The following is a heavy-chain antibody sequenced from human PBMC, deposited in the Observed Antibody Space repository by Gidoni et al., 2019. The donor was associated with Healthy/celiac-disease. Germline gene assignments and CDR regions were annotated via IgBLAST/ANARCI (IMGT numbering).Heavy chain of an antibody. CDR2: INPNSGGT. V-gene: IGHV1-2*02. CDR3: ARVGTKYSSSSPFDY. J-gene: IGHJ4*02. CDR1: GYTFTGYY. D-gene: IGHD6-6*01. Sequence: QVQLVQSGAEVKKPGASVKVSCKASGYTFTGYYMHWVRQAPGQGLEWMGWINPNSGGTNYAQKFQGRVTMTRDTSISTAYMELSRLRSDDTAVYYCARVGTKYSSSSPFDYWGQGTLVTVSS.